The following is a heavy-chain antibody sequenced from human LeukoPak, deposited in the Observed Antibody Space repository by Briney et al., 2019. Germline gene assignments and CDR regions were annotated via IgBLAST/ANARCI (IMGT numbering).Heavy chain of an antibody. Sequence: GGSLRLSCGASGFTVSSYEMNWVRQAPGKGLEWVSYISISGSAIYYADSVKGRFTISRDNAKNSLYLQMNSLRAEDTAVYYCARAIGKGAFDIWGQGTMVTVSS. J-gene: IGHJ3*02. CDR1: GFTVSSYE. CDR3: ARAIGKGAFDI. CDR2: ISISGSAI. V-gene: IGHV3-48*03. D-gene: IGHD2-21*01.